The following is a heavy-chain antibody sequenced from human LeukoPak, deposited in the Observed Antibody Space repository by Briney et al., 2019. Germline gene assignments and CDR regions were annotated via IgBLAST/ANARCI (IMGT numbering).Heavy chain of an antibody. V-gene: IGHV1-46*01. CDR2: INPSGGST. Sequence: ASVNVSCKASGYTFTSYYMHWVRQAPGQGLEWMGIINPSGGSTSYAQKFQGRVTMTRDTSTSTVYMELSSLRSEDTAVYYCARDLGYYDSSGYYSHFDYWGQGTLVTVSS. J-gene: IGHJ4*02. CDR1: GYTFTSYY. CDR3: ARDLGYYDSSGYYSHFDY. D-gene: IGHD3-22*01.